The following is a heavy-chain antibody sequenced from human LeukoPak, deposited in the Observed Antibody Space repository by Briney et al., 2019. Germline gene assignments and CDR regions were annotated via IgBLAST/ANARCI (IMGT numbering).Heavy chain of an antibody. CDR3: ARDRSDILTGYYNGDAFDI. CDR2: IYYSGST. Sequence: PSETLSLTCTVSGGSISSYYWNWIRQPPGKGLEWIGYIYYSGSTNYNPSLKSRVTISVDTSKNQFSLKLSSVTAADTAVYYCARDRSDILTGYYNGDAFDIWGQGTMVTVSS. CDR1: GGSISSYY. V-gene: IGHV4-59*01. J-gene: IGHJ3*02. D-gene: IGHD3-9*01.